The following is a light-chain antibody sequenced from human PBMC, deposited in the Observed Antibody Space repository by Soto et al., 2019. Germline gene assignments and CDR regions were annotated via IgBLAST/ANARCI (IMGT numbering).Light chain of an antibody. CDR1: QSINRF. CDR2: AAS. V-gene: IGKV1-39*01. CDR3: QQSYSPPPVT. J-gene: IGKJ5*01. Sequence: DIQMTQSPSSLSASVGDRVTITCRSSQSINRFLNWYQQKPGKAPKLLIYAASSLQSGVPPRFSGSGSGTDFTLTISSLQPEDFATYYCQQSYSPPPVTFGQGTRLEIK.